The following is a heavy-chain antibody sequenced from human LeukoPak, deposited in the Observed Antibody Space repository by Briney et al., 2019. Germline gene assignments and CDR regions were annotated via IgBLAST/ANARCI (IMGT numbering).Heavy chain of an antibody. V-gene: IGHV3-74*01. Sequence: GGSLRLSCEASGFTLGSYWMHWVRLAPGKGLVWVSRINSDGSNTVYADSVKGRFTISRDNANNMLYLQMNSLRAEDTAVYYCARDHPDTILGVPQGFDPWGQGTLVTVSS. D-gene: IGHD3-3*01. CDR2: INSDGSNT. CDR3: ARDHPDTILGVPQGFDP. J-gene: IGHJ5*02. CDR1: GFTLGSYW.